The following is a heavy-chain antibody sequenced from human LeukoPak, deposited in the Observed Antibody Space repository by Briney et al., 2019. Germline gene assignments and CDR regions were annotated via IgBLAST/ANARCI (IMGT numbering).Heavy chain of an antibody. CDR2: ITCSSSEI. V-gene: IGHV3-21*01. D-gene: IGHD5-12*01. J-gene: IGHJ5*02. CDR1: GFTFSSYS. CDR3: ARDLLVLNLSGPTGEFDP. Sequence: GGSLRLSCAASGFTFSSYSMNWVRQAPGKGLEWVSSITCSSSEIYYADSVKGRFTISRDNAKNSLYLQLNSLRAEDTAVYYCARDLLVLNLSGPTGEFDPWGQGTLVTLSA.